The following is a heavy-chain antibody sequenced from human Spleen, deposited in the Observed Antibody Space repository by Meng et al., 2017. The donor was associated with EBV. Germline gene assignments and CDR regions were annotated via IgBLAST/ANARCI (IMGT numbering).Heavy chain of an antibody. D-gene: IGHD2-21*02. CDR3: ERDLLLWHYYDLDF. CDR1: CDALSHSLDD. CDR2: VNWRRRA. J-gene: IGHJ6*03. Sequence: LPAWDPGLGNATVSMYLRWRGTCDALSHSLDDWGCTHQPTEIGLEWMGEVNWRRRAFYKPSLKGRVTIARGTCKDQVFLKLSSVTAADTAMYYCERDLLLWHYYDLDFWSKGSLVTVSS. V-gene: IGHV4-39*07.